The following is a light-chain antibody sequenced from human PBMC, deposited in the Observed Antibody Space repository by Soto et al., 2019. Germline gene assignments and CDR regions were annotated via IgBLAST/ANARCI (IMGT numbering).Light chain of an antibody. CDR3: SSYPNTSTLV. CDR1: SSDLGAYKY. CDR2: EVS. J-gene: IGLJ1*01. V-gene: IGLV2-14*03. Sequence: QSALTQPASVSGSPGQSITISCAGTSSDLGAYKYVSWYQQHPDKAPKLILYEVSRRPSGVSNRFSGSKSGNTASLTISGLLAEDEADYSCSSYPNTSTLVFGTVTKLTVL.